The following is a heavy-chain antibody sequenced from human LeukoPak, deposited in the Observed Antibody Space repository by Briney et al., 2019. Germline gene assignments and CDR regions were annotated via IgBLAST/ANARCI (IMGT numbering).Heavy chain of an antibody. V-gene: IGHV3-23*01. J-gene: IGHJ4*02. Sequence: GGSLRLSCAASGFTFSSYAMSWVRQAPGKGLEWVSAISGSGGSTYYADSVKGRFTISRNNSKNTLYLQMNSLRAEDTAVYYCAKMPNDYGSGSDSFDYWGQGTLVTVSS. CDR2: ISGSGGST. CDR3: AKMPNDYGSGSDSFDY. CDR1: GFTFSSYA. D-gene: IGHD3-10*01.